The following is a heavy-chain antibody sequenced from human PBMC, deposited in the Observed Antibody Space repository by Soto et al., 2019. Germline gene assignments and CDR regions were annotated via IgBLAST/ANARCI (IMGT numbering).Heavy chain of an antibody. Sequence: EVQLVESGGGLVQPGESLSLSCAASGFTFSSYWMHWVRQAPGKGLVWVSRINSDGSSTSYAGSVKGRFTISIDNAKNTLYLQMNSLRAEDTAVYYCVRTSLVVAAATREDYWGQGTLVTVSS. CDR1: GFTFSSYW. V-gene: IGHV3-74*01. J-gene: IGHJ4*02. CDR2: INSDGSST. CDR3: VRTSLVVAAATREDY. D-gene: IGHD2-15*01.